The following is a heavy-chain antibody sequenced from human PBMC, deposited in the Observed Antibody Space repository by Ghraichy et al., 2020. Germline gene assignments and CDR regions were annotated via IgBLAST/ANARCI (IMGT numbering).Heavy chain of an antibody. CDR3: EKANGYSTGWWVDYFDY. V-gene: IGHV3-23*01. CDR1: EFIFSNYA. CDR2: IDNSGSNR. J-gene: IGHJ4*02. Sequence: GGSLRLSCAASEFIFSNYAMSWVRQAPGKGLEWVSSIDNSGSNRYYADSVKGRFTISRDNSKNTLYLQMDSLRVEDTAVYYCEKANGYSTGWWVDYFDYWGQGTLVTVSS. D-gene: IGHD6-19*01.